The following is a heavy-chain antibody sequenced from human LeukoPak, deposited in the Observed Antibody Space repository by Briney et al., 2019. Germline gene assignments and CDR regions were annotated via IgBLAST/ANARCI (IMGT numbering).Heavy chain of an antibody. D-gene: IGHD1-26*01. CDR1: GFTFSSYG. CDR3: ARGWRVIVGAIYY. V-gene: IGHV3-23*01. Sequence: PGGSLRLSCAASGFTFSSYGMSWVRQAPGKGLEWVSAISGSGGSTYYADSVKGRFTISRDNSKNTLYLQMNSLAIEDTALYYCARGWRVIVGAIYYWGQGTLVTVSS. CDR2: ISGSGGST. J-gene: IGHJ4*02.